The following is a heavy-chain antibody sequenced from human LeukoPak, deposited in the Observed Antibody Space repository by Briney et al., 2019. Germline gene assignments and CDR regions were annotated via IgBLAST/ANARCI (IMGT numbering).Heavy chain of an antibody. V-gene: IGHV1-24*01. Sequence: ASVKVSCKVSGYTLTELSMHWVRQAPGKGPEWMGGFDPEDGETIYAQKFQGRVTMTEDTSTDTAYMELSSLRSEDTAVYYCATDHHYCSSTSCYSWFDPWGQGTLVTVSS. CDR1: GYTLTELS. D-gene: IGHD2-2*02. CDR3: ATDHHYCSSTSCYSWFDP. J-gene: IGHJ5*02. CDR2: FDPEDGET.